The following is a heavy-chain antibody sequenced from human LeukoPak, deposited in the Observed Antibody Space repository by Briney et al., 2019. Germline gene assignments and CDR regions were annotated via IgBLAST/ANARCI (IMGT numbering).Heavy chain of an antibody. CDR1: GGSIRSNSYF. D-gene: IGHD3-10*01. CDR3: ARVNTMVRGVIVGYYSYYMDV. V-gene: IGHV4-39*07. CDR2: IYYSGST. J-gene: IGHJ6*03. Sequence: SETPSLTCTVSGGSIRSNSYFWGWIRQPPGKGLEWIGTIYYSGSTYYNPSLKSRVTISGDTSKNQFSLKLSSVTAADTAVYYCARVNTMVRGVIVGYYSYYMDVWGKGTTVTVSS.